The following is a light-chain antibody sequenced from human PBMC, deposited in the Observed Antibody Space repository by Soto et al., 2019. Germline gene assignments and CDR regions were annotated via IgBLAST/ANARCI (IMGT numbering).Light chain of an antibody. Sequence: QPVLTQSPSASASLGASVKLTCTLSSGHSSYAIAWHQQQPEKGPRYLMRVNSDGRHIKGDGIPDRFSGSSSGAERYLTISSLQSEDEADYYCQTWGTGTVVFGGGTKVTVL. V-gene: IGLV4-69*01. CDR3: QTWGTGTVV. J-gene: IGLJ2*01. CDR2: VNSDGRH. CDR1: SGHSSYA.